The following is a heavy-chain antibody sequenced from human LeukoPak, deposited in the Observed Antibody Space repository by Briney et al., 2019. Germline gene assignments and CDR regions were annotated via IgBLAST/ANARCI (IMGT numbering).Heavy chain of an antibody. J-gene: IGHJ4*02. D-gene: IGHD2/OR15-2a*01. CDR2: IRSDGSDA. V-gene: IGHV3-74*01. CDR1: GFTFSDTW. Sequence: GGSLRLSCAASGFTFSDTWMHWVRQVPGKGLVWVSRIRSDGSDARYAETVKGRFTISRDNAKNTLYLQMNSLRDEDTAVYYCARDWFHAIDYWGQGTLVTVSS. CDR3: ARDWFHAIDY.